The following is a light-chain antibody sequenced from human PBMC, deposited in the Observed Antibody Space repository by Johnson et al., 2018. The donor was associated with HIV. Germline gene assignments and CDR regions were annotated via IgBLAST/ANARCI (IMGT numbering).Light chain of an antibody. V-gene: IGLV1-51*01. CDR2: DNS. CDR1: SSKIGNKY. J-gene: IGLJ1*01. Sequence: QSVLTQPPSVSAAPGQKVTISCSGSSSKIGNKYVSWYQQFPGTAPKVLIYDNSKRPSGIPDRFSGSTSGTSATLVITGLQTVDEADYHCATWDSSLSVYVFGTGTKVTV. CDR3: ATWDSSLSVYV.